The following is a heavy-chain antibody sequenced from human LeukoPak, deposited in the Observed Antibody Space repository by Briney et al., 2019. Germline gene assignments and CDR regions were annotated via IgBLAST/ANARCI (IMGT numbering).Heavy chain of an antibody. V-gene: IGHV3-7*01. J-gene: IGHJ4*02. CDR1: GFRFSSYA. Sequence: PGGSLRLSCAASGFRFSSYAMSWVRQAPGKGLEWVANIKVDGSEEYYTDSVKGRFTISRDNAKNSLYLQMNSLRAEDTAVYYCARGYWYYFDYWGQGTRVTVSS. CDR2: IKVDGSEE. D-gene: IGHD2-8*02. CDR3: ARGYWYYFDY.